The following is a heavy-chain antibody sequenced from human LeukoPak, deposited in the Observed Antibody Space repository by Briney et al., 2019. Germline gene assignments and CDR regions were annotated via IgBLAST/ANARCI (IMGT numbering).Heavy chain of an antibody. CDR2: INHNGNVN. CDR3: ARGGGLDV. CDR1: GFTFSSYG. V-gene: IGHV3-7*03. D-gene: IGHD3-16*01. Sequence: GGSLRLSCAASGFTFSSYGMHWVRQAPGKGLEWEASINHNGNVNYYVDSVKGRFTISRDNAKNSLYLQMSNLRAEDTAVYFCARGGGLDVWGQGATVTVSS. J-gene: IGHJ6*02.